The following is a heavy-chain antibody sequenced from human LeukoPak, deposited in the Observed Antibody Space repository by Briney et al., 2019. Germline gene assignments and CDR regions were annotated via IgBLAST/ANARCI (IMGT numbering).Heavy chain of an antibody. CDR3: ARKYDILTGNDNWFDP. V-gene: IGHV1-69*06. CDR2: IIPIFGTA. Sequence: SVKVSCKASGGTFSSYAISWVRQAPGQGLEWMGGIIPIFGTANYAQKFQGRVTITADKSTSTAYMELSRLRSDDTAVYYCARKYDILTGNDNWFDPWGQGTLVTVSS. J-gene: IGHJ5*02. D-gene: IGHD3-9*01. CDR1: GGTFSSYA.